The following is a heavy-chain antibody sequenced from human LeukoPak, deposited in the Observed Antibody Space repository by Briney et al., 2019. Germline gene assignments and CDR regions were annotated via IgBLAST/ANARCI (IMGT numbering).Heavy chain of an antibody. Sequence: SEALSLTCTVSGGSISSSSAYWGWIRQPPGKGLEWIGSVYYSKNTYYNPSLKSRVTISADTSKNQFSLTLGSVSATDTAVYYCVSPRGFSYGYFDYWGQGTLVTVSS. J-gene: IGHJ4*02. D-gene: IGHD5-18*01. CDR2: VYYSKNT. CDR3: VSPRGFSYGYFDY. V-gene: IGHV4-39*01. CDR1: GGSISSSSAY.